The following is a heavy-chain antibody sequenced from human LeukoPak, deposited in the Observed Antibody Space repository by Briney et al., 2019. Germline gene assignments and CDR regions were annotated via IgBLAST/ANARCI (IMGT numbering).Heavy chain of an antibody. CDR2: IYSSGTT. Sequence: PSETLSLTCAVYGGSFSGYFWGWIRQSPGKGLEWIGSIYSSGTTYYNPSLKSRVTISVDTSKNQFSLRLSSVTAADTAVFYCARDGSHYYFDYWGQGTLVTVSS. D-gene: IGHD3-10*01. CDR3: ARDGSHYYFDY. CDR1: GGSFSGYF. V-gene: IGHV4-34*01. J-gene: IGHJ4*02.